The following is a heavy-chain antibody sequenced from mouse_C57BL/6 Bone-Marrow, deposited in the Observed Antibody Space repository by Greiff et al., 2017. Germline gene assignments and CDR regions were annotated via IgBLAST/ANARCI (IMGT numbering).Heavy chain of an antibody. Sequence: VQLQQSGPVLVKPGASVKMSCKASGYTFTDYYMNWVKQSHGKSLEWIGVINPYNGGTSYNQKFKGKATLTVDKSSSTAYMELNSLTSEDFAVYYCAIITTVVAWDYAMDYWGQGTSVTVSS. J-gene: IGHJ4*01. D-gene: IGHD1-1*01. CDR3: AIITTVVAWDYAMDY. CDR2: INPYNGGT. V-gene: IGHV1-19*01. CDR1: GYTFTDYY.